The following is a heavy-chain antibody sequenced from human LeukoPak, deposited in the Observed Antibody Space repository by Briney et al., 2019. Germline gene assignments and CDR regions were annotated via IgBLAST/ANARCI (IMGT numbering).Heavy chain of an antibody. CDR2: ISSSGSTI. J-gene: IGHJ2*01. CDR1: GFTFSSYE. V-gene: IGHV3-48*03. D-gene: IGHD4-17*01. CDR3: ARGDYGDPRWYFDL. Sequence: GGSLRLSCAASGFTFSSYEMNWVRQAPGKGLERVSYISSSGSTIYYADSVKGRFTISRDNAKNSLYLQMNSLRAEDTAVYYCARGDYGDPRWYFDLWGRGTLVTVSS.